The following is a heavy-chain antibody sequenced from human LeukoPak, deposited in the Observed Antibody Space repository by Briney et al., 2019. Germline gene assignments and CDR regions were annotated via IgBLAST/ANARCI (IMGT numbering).Heavy chain of an antibody. V-gene: IGHV4-59*01. CDR3: ARGALAPEGAFDI. Sequence: SETLSLTCTVSGGSINTYYWSWIRQPPVKGLEWIGYIYYSGSTNYNPSLKSRVTISVDTSKNQFSLKLSSATAADTAVYYCARGALAPEGAFDIWGQGTMVTVSS. D-gene: IGHD6-6*01. CDR1: GGSINTYY. CDR2: IYYSGST. J-gene: IGHJ3*02.